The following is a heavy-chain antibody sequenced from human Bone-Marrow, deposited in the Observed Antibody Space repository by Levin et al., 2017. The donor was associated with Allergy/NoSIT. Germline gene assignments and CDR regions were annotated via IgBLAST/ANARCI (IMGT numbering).Heavy chain of an antibody. D-gene: IGHD5-24*01. Sequence: PSETLSLTCTVSGGSISSGGYHWSWIRQHAGKGLEWIGYIYYSGSTYYNPSLKSRAMISLDTSKNQFSLKWTSATAADAAVYYCAREDGSTFDSWGQGTLVTVSS. CDR3: AREDGSTFDS. J-gene: IGHJ4*02. CDR2: IYYSGST. CDR1: GGSISSGGYH. V-gene: IGHV4-31*03.